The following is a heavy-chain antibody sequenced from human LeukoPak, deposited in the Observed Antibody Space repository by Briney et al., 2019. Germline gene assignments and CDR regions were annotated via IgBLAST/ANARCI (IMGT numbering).Heavy chain of an antibody. D-gene: IGHD3-10*01. Sequence: GGSLRLSCAASGFTFSSYGMHWVRQAPGKGLEWVAVISYDGSNKYYADSAKGRFTVSRDNSKNTLYLQMNSLRAEDTAVYYCAKDLGTYYYGSGFDYWGQGTLVTVSS. J-gene: IGHJ4*02. V-gene: IGHV3-30*18. CDR2: ISYDGSNK. CDR1: GFTFSSYG. CDR3: AKDLGTYYYGSGFDY.